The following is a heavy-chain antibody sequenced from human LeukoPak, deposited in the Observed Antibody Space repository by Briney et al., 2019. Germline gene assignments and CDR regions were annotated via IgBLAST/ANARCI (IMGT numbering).Heavy chain of an antibody. D-gene: IGHD3-10*01. V-gene: IGHV3-23*01. CDR1: GFTFSTYA. Sequence: PGGSLRLSCAASGFTFSTYAMSWVRQAPGKGLEWVSTISGNGGSTYYADSVKGRFTISRDNAKNTLYLHLHSLRVEDTAVYCCAKDGLWFGESQYYFDYWGERTLVTVSS. CDR2: ISGNGGST. CDR3: AKDGLWFGESQYYFDY. J-gene: IGHJ4*02.